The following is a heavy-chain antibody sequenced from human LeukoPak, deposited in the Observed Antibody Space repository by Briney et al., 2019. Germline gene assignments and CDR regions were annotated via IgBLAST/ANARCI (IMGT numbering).Heavy chain of an antibody. J-gene: IGHJ4*02. D-gene: IGHD6-13*01. Sequence: ASVKVSCKASGYTFTGYYKHWVRQAPGQGLEWMGWFNPDSGGTHYAQKFQGRVTMTRDTSISTAYMELNRLRSDDTAVYYCARQQQLLDYWGQGTLVTVSS. CDR3: ARQQQLLDY. CDR1: GYTFTGYY. CDR2: FNPDSGGT. V-gene: IGHV1-2*02.